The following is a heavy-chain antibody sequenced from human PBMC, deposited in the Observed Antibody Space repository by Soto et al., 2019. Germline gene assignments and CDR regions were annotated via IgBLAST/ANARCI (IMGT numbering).Heavy chain of an antibody. Sequence: GGSLRLSCAASGFTFSSYGMHWVRQAPGKGLEWVAVISYDGSNKYYADSVKGRFTISRDNSKNTLYLQMNSLRAEDTAVYYCAKLAFPYDSSFDLDYWGQGTLVTVSS. J-gene: IGHJ4*02. V-gene: IGHV3-30*18. CDR2: ISYDGSNK. CDR1: GFTFSSYG. D-gene: IGHD3-22*01. CDR3: AKLAFPYDSSFDLDY.